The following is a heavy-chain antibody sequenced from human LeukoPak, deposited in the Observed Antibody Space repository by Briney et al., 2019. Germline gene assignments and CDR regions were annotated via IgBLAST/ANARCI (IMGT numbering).Heavy chain of an antibody. J-gene: IGHJ6*02. Sequence: GGSLRLSCAASGFTFSSYDMHWVRHATGKGLEWVSAIGTAGDTYYPGSVKGRFTISRENAKNSLYLQMNSLRAGDTAVYYCARGSFHSWHNYYYYYYGMDVWGQGTTVTVSS. CDR3: ARGSFHSWHNYYYYYYGMDV. CDR1: GFTFSSYD. V-gene: IGHV3-13*01. CDR2: IGTAGDT. D-gene: IGHD6-13*01.